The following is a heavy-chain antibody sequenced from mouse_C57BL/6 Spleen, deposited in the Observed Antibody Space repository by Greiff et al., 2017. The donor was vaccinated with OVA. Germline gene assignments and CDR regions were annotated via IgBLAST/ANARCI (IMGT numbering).Heavy chain of an antibody. CDR2: IRSKSNNYAT. CDR3: VSSRQRRGGNAMDY. D-gene: IGHD6-1*01. CDR1: GFSFNTYA. J-gene: IGHJ4*01. V-gene: IGHV10-1*01. Sequence: EVQLVESGGGLVQPKGSLKLSCAASGFSFNTYAMNWVRQAPGKGLEWVARIRSKSNNYATYYADSVKDRFTISRAASESMLYRQMNNLQTEDTAMYYCVSSRQRRGGNAMDYWGQGTSVTVSS.